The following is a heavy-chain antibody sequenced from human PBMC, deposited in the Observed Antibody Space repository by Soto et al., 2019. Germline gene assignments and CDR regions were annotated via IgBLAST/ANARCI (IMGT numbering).Heavy chain of an antibody. CDR3: ASSYGSGYRAFDY. CDR2: VNPIVSMS. J-gene: IGHJ4*02. Sequence: QVQLVQSGAEVKRPGSSVKVSCKASGDTFNFYSINWVRQAPGLGLEWMGRVNPIVSMSNYAQKFQGRVTMTAYKSTGTPYMDLSSLRSADTAIYYCASSYGSGYRAFDYWGQGALVTVSS. V-gene: IGHV1-69*02. CDR1: GDTFNFYS. D-gene: IGHD3-10*01.